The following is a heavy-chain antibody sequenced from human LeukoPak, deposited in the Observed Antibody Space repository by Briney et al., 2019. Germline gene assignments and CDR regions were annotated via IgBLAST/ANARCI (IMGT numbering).Heavy chain of an antibody. CDR3: ARENDSSGYLGPVGAFDI. D-gene: IGHD3-22*01. CDR1: GYTFISYA. V-gene: IGHV1-3*01. CDR2: INAGDGNT. J-gene: IGHJ3*02. Sequence: ASVKVSCKASGYTFISYAMHWVRQAPGQRLEWMGWINAGDGNTKYSQKFQGRVTITRDTSASTAYMELSSLRSEDTAVYYCARENDSSGYLGPVGAFDIWGQGTMVTVSS.